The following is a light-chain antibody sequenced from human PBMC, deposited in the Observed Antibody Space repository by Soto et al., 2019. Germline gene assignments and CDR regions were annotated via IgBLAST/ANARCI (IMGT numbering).Light chain of an antibody. V-gene: IGKV3-20*01. Sequence: EIVLTQSPGTLSLSPGEGATLSFRASESVASSYLAWYQQKPGQAPRLLIYGASSRATGIPDRFSGSGSGTDFTLTITRLQPEDFAVYYCQQYGSSPWTSGQGTKVEIK. J-gene: IGKJ1*01. CDR1: ESVASSY. CDR3: QQYGSSPWT. CDR2: GAS.